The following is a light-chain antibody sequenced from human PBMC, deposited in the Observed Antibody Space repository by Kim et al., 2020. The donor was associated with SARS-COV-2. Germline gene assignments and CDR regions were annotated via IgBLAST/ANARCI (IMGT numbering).Light chain of an antibody. J-gene: IGLJ3*02. CDR3: CSYAGSYTLV. V-gene: IGLV2-11*01. Sequence: QSALTQPRSVSGSPGQSVTISCTGTSSDVGGYNYVSWYQQHPGKAPKLMIYDVSKRPSGVPDCFSGSKSGNTASLTISGLQAEDEADYYCCSYAGSYTLVFGGGTQLTVL. CDR2: DVS. CDR1: SSDVGGYNY.